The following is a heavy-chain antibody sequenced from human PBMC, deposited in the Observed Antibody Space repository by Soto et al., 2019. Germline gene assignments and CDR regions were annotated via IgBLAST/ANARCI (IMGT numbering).Heavy chain of an antibody. CDR3: ARGDPGVVPADYYYYYMDV. CDR1: GYTFTSYD. Sequence: GASVKVSCKASGYTFTSYDINWVRQATGQGLEWMGWMNPNSGNTGYAQKFQGRVTMTRNTSISTAYMELSSLRSEDTAVYYCARGDPGVVPADYYYYYMDVWGKGTTVTVSS. V-gene: IGHV1-8*01. J-gene: IGHJ6*03. CDR2: MNPNSGNT. D-gene: IGHD2-2*01.